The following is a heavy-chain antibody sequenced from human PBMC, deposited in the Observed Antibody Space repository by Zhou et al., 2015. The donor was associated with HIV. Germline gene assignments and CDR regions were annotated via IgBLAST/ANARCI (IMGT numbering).Heavy chain of an antibody. CDR3: ARERDTIFGVVIGYTLYY. J-gene: IGHJ4*01. D-gene: IGHD3-3*01. Sequence: QVQLVESGGGVVQPGRSLRLSCAASGFTFSSYAMHWVRQAPGKGLEWVAVISYDGSNKYYADSVKGRFTISRDNSKNTLYLQMNSLRAEDTAVYYCARERDTIFGVVIGYTLYYWVDGT. V-gene: IGHV3-30-3*01. CDR2: ISYDGSNK. CDR1: GFTFSSYA.